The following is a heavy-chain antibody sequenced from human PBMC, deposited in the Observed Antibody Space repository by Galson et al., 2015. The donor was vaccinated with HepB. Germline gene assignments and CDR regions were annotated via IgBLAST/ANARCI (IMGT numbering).Heavy chain of an antibody. D-gene: IGHD3-16*01. Sequence: SLRLSCAASGFTFSSYSMNWVRQAPGKGLEWVSYISSSSSSTIYYADSVKGRFTISRDNAKNSLYLQMNSLRAEDTAVYYCAREGGVPFYYYYYMDVWGKGTTVTVSS. CDR2: ISSSSSSTI. V-gene: IGHV3-48*01. CDR1: GFTFSSYS. CDR3: AREGGVPFYYYYYMDV. J-gene: IGHJ6*03.